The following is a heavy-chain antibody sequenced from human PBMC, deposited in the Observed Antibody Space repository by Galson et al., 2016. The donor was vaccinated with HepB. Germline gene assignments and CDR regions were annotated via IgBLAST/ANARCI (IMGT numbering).Heavy chain of an antibody. CDR3: ARGRLTMVRGLNGYYFDL. Sequence: SLRLSCAGSGFIFSSYWMSWVRQAPGKGLEWVANIKQEGSETFYVDSLKGRLTISRGNAKNSLFLQMNSLRADDTAVYYCARGRLTMVRGLNGYYFDLWGQGTLVTVSS. CDR1: GFIFSSYW. J-gene: IGHJ4*02. CDR2: IKQEGSET. V-gene: IGHV3-7*03. D-gene: IGHD3-10*01.